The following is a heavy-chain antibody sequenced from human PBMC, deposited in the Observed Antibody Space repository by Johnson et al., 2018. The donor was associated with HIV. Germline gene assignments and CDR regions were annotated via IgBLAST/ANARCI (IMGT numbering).Heavy chain of an antibody. Sequence: QVQLVESGGGVVQPGRSLRLSCAASGFTFSSYGMHWVRQAPAKGLEWVAVISYDGSNKYYADSVKGRFTISRDNSKNTLYLQMNSLRAEDTAVYYCAKSSSSFGAFDIWGQGTMVTVSS. CDR2: ISYDGSNK. V-gene: IGHV3-30*18. D-gene: IGHD6-6*01. CDR3: AKSSSSFGAFDI. CDR1: GFTFSSYG. J-gene: IGHJ3*02.